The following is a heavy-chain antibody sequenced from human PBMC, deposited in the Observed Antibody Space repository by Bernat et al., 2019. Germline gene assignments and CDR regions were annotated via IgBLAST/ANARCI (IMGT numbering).Heavy chain of an antibody. CDR2: IENHGST. J-gene: IGHJ4*02. CDR1: GSTFSTSY. Sequence: EVQLVESGGGLVQPGGSLRVSCAASGSTFSTSYMNWVRQAPGKGLDFISVIENHGSTFYADSVRGRFTISRDNSKNTLYLQMNNLRAADTAMYYCTGYGGNSVWGQGTLVTVSS. D-gene: IGHD4-23*01. V-gene: IGHV3-66*01. CDR3: TGYGGNSV.